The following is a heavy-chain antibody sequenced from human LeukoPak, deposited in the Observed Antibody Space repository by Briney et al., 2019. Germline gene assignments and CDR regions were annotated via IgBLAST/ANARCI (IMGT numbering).Heavy chain of an antibody. V-gene: IGHV4-34*01. CDR1: GGSFSGYY. Sequence: KSSETLSLTCAVYGGSFSGYYWSWIRQPPGKGLEWIGEINHSGSTNYNPSLKSRVTISVDTSENQFSLKLSSVTAADTAVYYCARRGWDNWNYENYWGQGTLVTVSS. D-gene: IGHD1-7*01. CDR2: INHSGST. CDR3: ARRGWDNWNYENY. J-gene: IGHJ4*02.